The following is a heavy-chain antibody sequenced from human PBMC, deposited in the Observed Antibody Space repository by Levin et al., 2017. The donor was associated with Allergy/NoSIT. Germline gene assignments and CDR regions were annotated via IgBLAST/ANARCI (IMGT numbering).Heavy chain of an antibody. D-gene: IGHD6-13*01. CDR3: ASWRIAAAPDAFDI. CDR2: INPNSGGT. CDR1: GYTFTGYY. V-gene: IGHV1-2*02. J-gene: IGHJ3*02. Sequence: ASVKVSCKASGYTFTGYYMHWVRQAPGQGLEWMGWINPNSGGTNYAQKFQGRVTMTRDTSISTAYMELSRLRSDDTAVYYCASWRIAAAPDAFDIWGQGTMVTVSS.